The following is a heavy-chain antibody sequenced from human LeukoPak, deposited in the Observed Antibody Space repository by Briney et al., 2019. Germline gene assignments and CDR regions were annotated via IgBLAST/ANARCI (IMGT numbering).Heavy chain of an antibody. Sequence: GGSLILFCAASGFTFSDYYMSWIRQAPGKGLEWVSYISSSSSYTNYADSVKGRFTISRANAKNSLYLQMNSLRAEDTAVYYCARPRGSGSYYDNWFDPWGQGTLVTVSS. CDR3: ARPRGSGSYYDNWFDP. CDR2: ISSSSSYT. V-gene: IGHV3-11*06. J-gene: IGHJ5*02. CDR1: GFTFSDYY. D-gene: IGHD3-10*01.